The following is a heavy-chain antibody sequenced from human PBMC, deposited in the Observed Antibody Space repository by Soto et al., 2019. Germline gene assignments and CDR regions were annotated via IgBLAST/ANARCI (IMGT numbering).Heavy chain of an antibody. V-gene: IGHV3-30-3*01. CDR1: GFTFSSYA. CDR3: ARDYYCGMDV. Sequence: QVQLVESGGGVVQPGRSLRLSCAASGFTFSSYAMHWVRQAPGKGLEWVAVISYDGSNKYYADSVKGRFTISRDNSKNTLYLQMNSLRAEDTAVYYCARDYYCGMDVWGQGTTVTVSS. J-gene: IGHJ6*02. CDR2: ISYDGSNK.